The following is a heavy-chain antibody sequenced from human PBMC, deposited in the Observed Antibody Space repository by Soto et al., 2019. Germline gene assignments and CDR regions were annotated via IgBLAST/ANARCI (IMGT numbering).Heavy chain of an antibody. CDR2: ISSSGSYI. J-gene: IGHJ4*02. CDR1: GFTFRSFS. V-gene: IGHV3-21*01. CDR3: ARDGDVDTAVAVDY. Sequence: EVQLVESGGGLVKPGGSLRLSCAASGFTFRSFSMTWVRQAPGKGLQLVSSISSSGSYIHYGDSVKGRFTISRDNARNSMFLQMNSLRAEDTAVYYCARDGDVDTAVAVDYWGQGTLVTVSS. D-gene: IGHD5-18*01.